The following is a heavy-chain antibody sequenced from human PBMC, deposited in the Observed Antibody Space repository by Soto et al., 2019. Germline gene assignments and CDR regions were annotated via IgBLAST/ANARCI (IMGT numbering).Heavy chain of an antibody. V-gene: IGHV3-23*01. CDR1: GFTVSSNA. Sequence: EVQLLASGGGLVQPGGSLRVSCVVSGFTVSSNAMSWVRQAPGKGLEWVSSISASGDDTYYADPVKGRFTIFRDNSKSTLYLQMNSLRADDTAVYYCAKELRPNDYWGQGTLVIVSS. CDR2: ISASGDDT. CDR3: AKELRPNDY. J-gene: IGHJ4*02.